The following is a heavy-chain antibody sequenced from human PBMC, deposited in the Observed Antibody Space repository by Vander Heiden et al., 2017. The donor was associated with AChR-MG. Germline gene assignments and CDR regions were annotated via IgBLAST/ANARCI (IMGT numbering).Heavy chain of an antibody. Sequence: QVQLVESGGGLVKPGGSLRLPCAASGFTFSDYYMSWIRQAPGKGLEWVAYISSSGSTIYYADSVKGRFTISRDNAKNSLYLQMNSLRAEDTAVYYCATQAKRGSRAIFGVDNLNWGQGTLVTVSS. CDR2: ISSSGSTI. V-gene: IGHV3-11*01. J-gene: IGHJ4*02. CDR1: GFTFSDYY. CDR3: ATQAKRGSRAIFGVDNLN. D-gene: IGHD3-3*01.